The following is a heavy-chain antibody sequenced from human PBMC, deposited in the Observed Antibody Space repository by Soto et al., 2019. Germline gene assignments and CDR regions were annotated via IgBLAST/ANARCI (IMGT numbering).Heavy chain of an antibody. CDR2: INPNSGGT. J-gene: IGHJ3*02. CDR1: GYTFTGYY. Sequence: ASVKVSCKASGYTFTGYYMHWVRQAPGQGLEWMGWINPNSGGTNYAQKFQGWVTMTRDTSISTAYMELSRLRSDDTAVYYCARDIAAAGTLTGAFDIWGQGTMVTVSS. V-gene: IGHV1-2*04. CDR3: ARDIAAAGTLTGAFDI. D-gene: IGHD6-13*01.